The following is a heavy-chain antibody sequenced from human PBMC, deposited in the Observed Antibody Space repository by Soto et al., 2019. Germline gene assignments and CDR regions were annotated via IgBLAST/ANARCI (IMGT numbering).Heavy chain of an antibody. J-gene: IGHJ4*02. CDR3: ARGRYGDY. V-gene: IGHV1-18*01. CDR1: GYAFTTYG. Sequence: HVHLVQSGAEVKKPGASVKVSCKGSGYAFTTYGITWVRQAPGQGLEWMGWISAHNGNTNYAQKLQGRVTVTRDTSTRTDYMELRSLRSYATAVYYCARGRYGDYWGQGALVTVSS. CDR2: ISAHNGNT. D-gene: IGHD1-1*01.